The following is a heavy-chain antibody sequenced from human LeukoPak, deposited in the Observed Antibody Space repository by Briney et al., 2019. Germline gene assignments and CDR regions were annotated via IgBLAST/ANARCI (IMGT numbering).Heavy chain of an antibody. CDR1: GFTFSSYS. D-gene: IGHD3-10*01. Sequence: GGSLRLSCAASGFTFSSYSMNWVRQAPGKGLEWVSSISRSSSYIYYADSVKGRFTISRDNAKNSLYLQMNSLRAEDTAVYYCARDRTTMVRGPFDPWGQGTLVTVSS. CDR2: ISRSSSYI. J-gene: IGHJ5*02. V-gene: IGHV3-21*01. CDR3: ARDRTTMVRGPFDP.